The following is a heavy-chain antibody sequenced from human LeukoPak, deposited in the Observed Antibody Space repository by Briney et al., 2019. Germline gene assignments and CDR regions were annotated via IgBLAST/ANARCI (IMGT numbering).Heavy chain of an antibody. CDR2: INPHSGAT. CDR1: GYGFSDVY. V-gene: IGHV1-2*02. CDR3: ATSSTVTHTRDP. D-gene: IGHD4-11*01. Sequence: DSVNVSRKASGYGFSDVYFNWVRQAPGQGLEWMGWINPHSGATNYAQRFQGRVSMDASFDTAYMELSRLTSDDTAVYYCATSSTVTHTRDPWGQGTLVTVYS. J-gene: IGHJ5*02.